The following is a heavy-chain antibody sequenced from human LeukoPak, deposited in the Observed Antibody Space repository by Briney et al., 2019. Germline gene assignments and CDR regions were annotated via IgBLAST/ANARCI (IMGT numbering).Heavy chain of an antibody. D-gene: IGHD6-19*01. CDR1: GFTFSSYS. CDR2: ISGSSSYI. V-gene: IGHV3-21*01. Sequence: GGSLRLSCAASGFTFSSYSMNWVRQAPGEGLEWVSSISGSSSYINYADSVKGRFTISRDNAQSSLFLQLNSLRAEDTAVYYCARDPYSSGWYKDAFDIWGQGTMVTVSS. CDR3: ARDPYSSGWYKDAFDI. J-gene: IGHJ3*02.